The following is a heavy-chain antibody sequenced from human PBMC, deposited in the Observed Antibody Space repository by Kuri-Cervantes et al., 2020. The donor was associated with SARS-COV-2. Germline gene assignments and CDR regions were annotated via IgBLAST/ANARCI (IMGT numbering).Heavy chain of an antibody. J-gene: IGHJ3*02. Sequence: SETLSLTCAASGFTFSSYAMSWVRQAPGKGLEWIGEINHSGSTNYNPSLKSRVTISVDTSKNQFSLKLSSVTAADTAVYYCARRDGGLGGWAFDIWGQGTMVTVSS. CDR3: ARRDGGLGGWAFDI. CDR2: INHSGST. CDR1: GFTFSSYA. D-gene: IGHD5-24*01. V-gene: IGHV4-34*01.